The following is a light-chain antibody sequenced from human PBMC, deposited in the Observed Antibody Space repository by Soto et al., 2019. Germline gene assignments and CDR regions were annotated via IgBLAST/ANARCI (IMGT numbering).Light chain of an antibody. Sequence: DIQMTRSPSTLPASVGDRVTITCRASQTINSWLAWYQLRPGKAPRLLIYKASSLESGVPSRFSGSGSATEFTLTISSLQPDDFATYYCQQYDSIPYTFGQGTKLDIK. CDR3: QQYDSIPYT. CDR2: KAS. J-gene: IGKJ2*01. CDR1: QTINSW. V-gene: IGKV1-5*03.